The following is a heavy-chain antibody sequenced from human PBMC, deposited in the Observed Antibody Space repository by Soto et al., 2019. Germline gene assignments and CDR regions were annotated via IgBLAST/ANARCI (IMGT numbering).Heavy chain of an antibody. CDR3: AACSGGSCYYDYFDY. D-gene: IGHD2-15*01. J-gene: IGHJ4*02. CDR1: GYTFSGYA. V-gene: IGHV3-23*01. CDR2: IGGSGGST. Sequence: GAPLRLSWAASGYTFSGYARSWVRQAPGKWLEWVSAIGGSGGSTSYADSVKGRFTISRDNSKNTLYLQMNSLRAEDTAVYYCAACSGGSCYYDYFDYWGQGTLVTVSS.